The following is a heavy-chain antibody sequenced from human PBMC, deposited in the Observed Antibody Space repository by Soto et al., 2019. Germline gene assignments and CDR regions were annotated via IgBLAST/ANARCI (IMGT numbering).Heavy chain of an antibody. CDR1: GFTFTSSA. V-gene: IGHV1-58*01. D-gene: IGHD2-8*01. Sequence: SVKVSCKASGFTFTSSAFQWVRQARGQRLEWIGWIAVGSGYTNYAQRFQDRVTLTRDMSTATTYMELSRLTSEDTAIYYCAADAAAWQQMVPSDYWGQGTLVTVSS. CDR2: IAVGSGYT. CDR3: AADAAAWQQMVPSDY. J-gene: IGHJ4*02.